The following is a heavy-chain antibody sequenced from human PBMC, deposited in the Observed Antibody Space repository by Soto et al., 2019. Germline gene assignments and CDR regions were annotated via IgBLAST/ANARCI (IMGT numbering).Heavy chain of an antibody. CDR1: GFTFSSYA. V-gene: IGHV3-30-3*01. D-gene: IGHD4-4*01. CDR2: ISYDGSNK. J-gene: IGHJ2*01. Sequence: QVQLVESGGGVVQPGRSLRLSCAASGFTFSSYAMHWVRQAPGKGLEWVAVISYDGSNKYYADSVKGRFTISRDNSKNXRYLQINSLRTEDTAVYYCARPLWRDDYNWGYFDLWGRGTLVTVSS. CDR3: ARPLWRDDYNWGYFDL.